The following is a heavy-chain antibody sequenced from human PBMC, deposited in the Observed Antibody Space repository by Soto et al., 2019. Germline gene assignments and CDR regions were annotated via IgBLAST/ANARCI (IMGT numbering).Heavy chain of an antibody. CDR1: GGTLSSYA. Sequence: SVKVSCKASGGTLSSYAISWVRQAPGQGLEWMGGIIPIFGTANYAQKFQGRVTITADESTSTAYMELSSLRSEDTAVYYCARDSGLVGYCSGGSCYGLDPWGQGTLVTVSS. V-gene: IGHV1-69*13. J-gene: IGHJ5*02. CDR2: IIPIFGTA. D-gene: IGHD2-15*01. CDR3: ARDSGLVGYCSGGSCYGLDP.